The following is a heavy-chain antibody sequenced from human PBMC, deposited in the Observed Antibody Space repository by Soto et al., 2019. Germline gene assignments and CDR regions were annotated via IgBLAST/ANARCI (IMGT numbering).Heavy chain of an antibody. V-gene: IGHV2-5*02. CDR3: AHHPYYGLGSYSFDY. Sequence: QITLKESGPTLVSPTQTLTLTCTFSGFSLTTSGVGVGWIRQPPGKALEWLAGIYWDDDKRYSSSLKSRLTITKDTSKHQVVLTMTNMDPVDTATYYCAHHPYYGLGSYSFDYWGQGTLVTVSS. J-gene: IGHJ4*02. D-gene: IGHD3-10*01. CDR1: GFSLTTSGVG. CDR2: IYWDDDK.